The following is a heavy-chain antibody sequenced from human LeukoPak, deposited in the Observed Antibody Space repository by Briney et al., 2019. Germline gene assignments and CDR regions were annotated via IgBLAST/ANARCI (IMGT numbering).Heavy chain of an antibody. CDR3: AKGGDVIAAAPSWFDP. V-gene: IGHV3-23*01. Sequence: GGSLRLSCAASGFTFSSYAMSWVRQAPGKGLEWVSAISGSGGSTYYADSVEGRFTISRDNSKNTLYLQMNSLRAEDTAVYYCAKGGDVIAAAPSWFDPWGQGTLVTVSS. D-gene: IGHD6-13*01. CDR1: GFTFSSYA. CDR2: ISGSGGST. J-gene: IGHJ5*02.